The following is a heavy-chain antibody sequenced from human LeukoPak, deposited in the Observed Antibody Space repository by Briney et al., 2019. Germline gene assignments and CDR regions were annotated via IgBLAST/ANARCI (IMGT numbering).Heavy chain of an antibody. CDR1: GYTFTSYD. D-gene: IGHD3-22*01. CDR2: MNPNSGNT. Sequence: ASVKVSCKASGYTFTSYDINWVRQATGQGLEWMGWMNPNSGNTGYAQKFQDRVTMTRNTSISTAYMELSSLRSEDTAVYYCARGREGGTTMIVVVYDYWGQGTLVTVSS. V-gene: IGHV1-8*01. J-gene: IGHJ4*02. CDR3: ARGREGGTTMIVVVYDY.